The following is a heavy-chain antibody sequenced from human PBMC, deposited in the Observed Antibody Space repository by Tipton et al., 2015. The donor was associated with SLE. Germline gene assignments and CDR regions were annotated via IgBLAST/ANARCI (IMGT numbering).Heavy chain of an antibody. J-gene: IGHJ4*02. V-gene: IGHV1-8*01. Sequence: QVQLVQSGAEVKKPGASVRVSCKASGYILPSYDINWVRQATGQGLEWMGWMNPNSANTGYAQKFEGRVAMTRNTSISTAYMELSSLKSEDTAVYYCARGRYDGSAYLFDYWGQGTLVTVSS. CDR2: MNPNSANT. D-gene: IGHD3-22*01. CDR1: GYILPSYD. CDR3: ARGRYDGSAYLFDY.